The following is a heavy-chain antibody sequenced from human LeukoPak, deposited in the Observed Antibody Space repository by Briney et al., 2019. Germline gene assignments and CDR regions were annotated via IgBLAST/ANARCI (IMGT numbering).Heavy chain of an antibody. J-gene: IGHJ3*02. CDR2: ISYIGST. D-gene: IGHD4-17*01. V-gene: IGHV4-59*11. Sequence: SETLSLTCTVSGGSISSHYWSWIRQPPGKGLEWIGYISYIGSTNYNPSLESRVTISVDTSKNQFSLKLSSVTAAGAAVYFCARDPTTVTKGLDIWGQGTMVTVSS. CDR1: GGSISSHY. CDR3: ARDPTTVTKGLDI.